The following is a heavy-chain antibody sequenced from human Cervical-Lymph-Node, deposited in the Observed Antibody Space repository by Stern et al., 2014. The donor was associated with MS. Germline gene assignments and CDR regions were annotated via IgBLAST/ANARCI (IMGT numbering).Heavy chain of an antibody. CDR2: IYYSGST. V-gene: IGHV4-59*01. J-gene: IGHJ4*02. Sequence: VQLQESGPGLVKPSETLSLTCTVSGGSISSYYWSWIRQPPGKGLEWIGYIYYSGSTNYNPSLKSRVTISVDTSKNQFSLKLSSVTAADTAVYYCARDRAPFDYWGQGTLVTVSS. CDR3: ARDRAPFDY. CDR1: GGSISSYY.